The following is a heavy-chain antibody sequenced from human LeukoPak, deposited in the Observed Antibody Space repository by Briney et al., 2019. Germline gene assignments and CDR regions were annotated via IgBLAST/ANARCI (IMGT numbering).Heavy chain of an antibody. CDR2: IYSGGST. J-gene: IGHJ5*02. Sequence: GGFLRLSCAVSGFTVSSNYMSWVRQAPGKGLEWVSVIYSGGSTYYSDSVKGRFTISRDNSKNTLYLQMNSLRAEDTAVYYCVREINYDKVNWFDPWGQGTLVTVSS. D-gene: IGHD3-22*01. V-gene: IGHV3-53*01. CDR3: VREINYDKVNWFDP. CDR1: GFTVSSNY.